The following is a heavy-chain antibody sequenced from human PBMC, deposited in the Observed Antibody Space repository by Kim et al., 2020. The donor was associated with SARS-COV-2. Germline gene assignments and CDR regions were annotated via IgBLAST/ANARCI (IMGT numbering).Heavy chain of an antibody. CDR3: TRIPATALAFWDAFDI. Sequence: GGSLRRSCAASGFTFSGSPLHWVRQASGKGLEWVGRIRSKANNYATGYAASVKGRFTISRDDSRNTAYLEMNGLKTEDTAVYYCTRIPATALAFWDAFDIWGQGTMVTVSS. J-gene: IGHJ3*02. D-gene: IGHD3-3*02. CDR2: IRSKANNYAT. V-gene: IGHV3-73*01. CDR1: GFTFSGSP.